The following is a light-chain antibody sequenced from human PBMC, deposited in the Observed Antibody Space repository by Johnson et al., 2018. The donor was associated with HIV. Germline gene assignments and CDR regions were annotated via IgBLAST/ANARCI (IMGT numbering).Light chain of an antibody. CDR1: SSNVGSSF. CDR2: DNN. V-gene: IGLV1-51*01. CDR3: GTWDSSLTSYV. Sequence: QSVLTQPPSVSVAPGQTVTISCSGSSSNVGSSFVSWYRQVPGTAPKLLIYDNNKRPSGIPGRFSGSKSGPSDTLGITGLQPGDEADYYCGTWDSSLTSYVFGAGTKVTVL. J-gene: IGLJ1*01.